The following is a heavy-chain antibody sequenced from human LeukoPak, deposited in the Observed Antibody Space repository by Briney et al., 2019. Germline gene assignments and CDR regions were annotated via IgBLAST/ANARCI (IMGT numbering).Heavy chain of an antibody. J-gene: IGHJ4*02. CDR3: ARDKVLWFGESNLDY. CDR1: GFTFSSYW. V-gene: IGHV3-7*01. Sequence: GGSLRLSCAASGFTFSSYWMSWVRQAPGKGLEWVANIKKDGSEKYYVDSVKGRFTISRDNAKNSLYLQMNSLRAEDTAVYYCARDKVLWFGESNLDYWGQGTLVTVSS. CDR2: IKKDGSEK. D-gene: IGHD3-10*01.